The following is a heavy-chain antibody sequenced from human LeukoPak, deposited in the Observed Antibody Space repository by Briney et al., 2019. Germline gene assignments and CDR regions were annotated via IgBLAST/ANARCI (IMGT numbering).Heavy chain of an antibody. CDR3: ARDMAAAELAYYYYMDV. Sequence: PGGSLRLSCAASGFTFSSYEMNWVRQAPGKGLEWVSYISSSGSTIYYADSVKGRFTISRDNAKNSLYLQMNSLRAEDTAVYYCARDMAAAELAYYYYMDVWGKGTTVTVSS. D-gene: IGHD6-13*01. J-gene: IGHJ6*03. CDR2: ISSSGSTI. V-gene: IGHV3-48*03. CDR1: GFTFSSYE.